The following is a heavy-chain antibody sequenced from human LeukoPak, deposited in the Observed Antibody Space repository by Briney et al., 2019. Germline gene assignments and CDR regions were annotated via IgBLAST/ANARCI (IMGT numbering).Heavy chain of an antibody. CDR2: ISGSGGST. V-gene: IGHV3-23*01. J-gene: IGHJ4*02. CDR1: GFTFSNHA. D-gene: IGHD6-13*01. CDR3: VSLRIAAARGGGY. Sequence: GGSLRLSCAASGFTFSNHAMSWVRQAPGKGLEWVSAISGSGGSTYYADSVKGRFTISRDNSKNTLYLQMNSLRAEDTAVYYCVSLRIAAARGGGYWGQGTLVTVSS.